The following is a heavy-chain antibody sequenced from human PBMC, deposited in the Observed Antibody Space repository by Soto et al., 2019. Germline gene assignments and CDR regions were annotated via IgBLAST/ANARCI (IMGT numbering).Heavy chain of an antibody. Sequence: GSLRLSCAASGFTVSSNYMSWVRQAPGKGLEWVSVIYSGGSTYYADSVKGRFTISRDNSKNTLYLQMNSLRAEDTAVYYCARDRGNHYYYYGMDVWGQGTTVTVSS. V-gene: IGHV3-66*01. D-gene: IGHD3-10*01. CDR1: GFTVSSNY. CDR2: IYSGGST. CDR3: ARDRGNHYYYYGMDV. J-gene: IGHJ6*02.